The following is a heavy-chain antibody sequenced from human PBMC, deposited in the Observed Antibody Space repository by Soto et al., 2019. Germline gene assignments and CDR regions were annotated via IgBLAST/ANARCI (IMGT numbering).Heavy chain of an antibody. CDR1: GGSMNTYF. CDR2: IYSSGST. CDR3: ARGLSAFDP. Sequence: SETLSLTCDLSGGSMNTYFCSWIRQPAGKGLEWIGRIYSSGSTSYNPSFKSRVTMSIDTSKSQFSLRLTSMTAADTAVYYCARGLSAFDPWGQGTLVTVSS. J-gene: IGHJ5*02. D-gene: IGHD3-16*01. V-gene: IGHV4-4*07.